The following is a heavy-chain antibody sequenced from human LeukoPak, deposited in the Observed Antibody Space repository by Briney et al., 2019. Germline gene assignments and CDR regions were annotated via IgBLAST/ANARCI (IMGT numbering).Heavy chain of an antibody. J-gene: IGHJ6*02. CDR1: GYTFTSYD. CDR2: MNPNSGNT. V-gene: IGHV1-8*01. Sequence: ASVKVSCKASGYTFTSYDINWVRQATGQGLEWMGWMNPNSGNTGYAQKFQGRVTMTRNTSISTAYMELSSLRSEDTAVYYRARAGIRYFDWLSNFYYYGMDVWGQGTTVTVSS. CDR3: ARAGIRYFDWLSNFYYYGMDV. D-gene: IGHD3-9*01.